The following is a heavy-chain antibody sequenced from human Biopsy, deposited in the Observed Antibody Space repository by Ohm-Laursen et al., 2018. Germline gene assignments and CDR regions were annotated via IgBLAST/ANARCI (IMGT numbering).Heavy chain of an antibody. V-gene: IGHV4-39*01. CDR1: GGSISSSTPYY. CDR3: ARHPTGFWFDP. J-gene: IGHJ5*02. CDR2: IYNTETT. Sequence: TLSLTCTVSGGSISSSTPYYWAWLRPPPGKGLEWIGSIYNTETTFYNPSLKSRVTISVDTSTNQFSLKVSSVTAADTALYFCARHPTGFWFDPWGHGTLVTVSS.